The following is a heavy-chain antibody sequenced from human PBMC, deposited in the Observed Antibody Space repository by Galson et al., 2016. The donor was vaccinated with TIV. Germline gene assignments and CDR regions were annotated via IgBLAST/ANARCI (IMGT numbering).Heavy chain of an antibody. CDR1: GNSLSELV. CDR3: ATVAWFPGLSLDN. J-gene: IGHJ4*02. CDR2: FDPEVSKT. D-gene: IGHD2/OR15-2a*01. Sequence: SVKVSCKVSGNSLSELVIHWVRQAPGKGLEWMGGFDPEVSKTVYAQKFQGRVTMTADTYRDTAYMGLDSLRIEDTAVYYCATVAWFPGLSLDNWGQGTLVTVSS. V-gene: IGHV1-24*01.